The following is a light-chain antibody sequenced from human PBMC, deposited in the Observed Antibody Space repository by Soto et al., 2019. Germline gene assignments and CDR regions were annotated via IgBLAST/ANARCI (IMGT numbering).Light chain of an antibody. J-gene: IGKJ4*01. Sequence: EIVLTQSPATLSLSPGERATLSCRASQTVSSSLAWYQQKPGQAPRLLIYEASNRATGIPARFSGSGSGADFTLTISSLEPEDFALYYCQQYNSLSSVSFGGGTKVEI. V-gene: IGKV3-11*01. CDR3: QQYNSLSSVS. CDR2: EAS. CDR1: QTVSSS.